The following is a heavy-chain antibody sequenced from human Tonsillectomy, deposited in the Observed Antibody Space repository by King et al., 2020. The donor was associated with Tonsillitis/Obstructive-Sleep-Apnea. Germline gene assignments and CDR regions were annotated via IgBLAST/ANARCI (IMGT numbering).Heavy chain of an antibody. CDR1: GDTFTGYY. CDR2: ININTGDT. D-gene: IGHD3-3*01. Sequence: QLVQSGAEVKKPGASVKVSCQASGDTFTGYYMHWVRQAPGQGLNWLGRININTGDTKYSKMLQGRVTLTRDTSITTSYMELSSLKPDDTAVYYCARGNYNFWSGHFDSWGQGTLVTVSS. V-gene: IGHV1-2*06. J-gene: IGHJ4*02. CDR3: ARGNYNFWSGHFDS.